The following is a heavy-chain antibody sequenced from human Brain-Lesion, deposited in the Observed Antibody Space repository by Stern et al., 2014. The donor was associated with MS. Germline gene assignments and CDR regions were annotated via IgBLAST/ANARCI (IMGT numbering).Heavy chain of an antibody. V-gene: IGHV5-51*04. J-gene: IGHJ4*02. CDR1: GYLFDDYW. D-gene: IGHD5-12*01. CDR2: IFPRDSNT. CDR3: AKSPATPSGYDRFDY. Sequence: EVQLVESGAEVKKPGESLKISCEASGYLFDDYWIGWVRQMSGRGLELVAIIFPRDSNTRYSPPDQGQATFPANKPTSPAYLQGTSLKASAPAMYSCAKSPATPSGYDRFDYWGQGALVTVSS.